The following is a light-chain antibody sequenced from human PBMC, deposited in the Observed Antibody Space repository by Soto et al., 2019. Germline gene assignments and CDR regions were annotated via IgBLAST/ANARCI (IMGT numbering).Light chain of an antibody. CDR1: SSDVGGYNY. CDR2: EVS. J-gene: IGLJ3*02. Sequence: QSALTQTASVSGSPGQSITISCTGTSSDVGGYNYVSWYQQHPGKAPKLMIYEVSNRPSGVSNRFSGSKSGNTASLTISGLQAEDEADYYCSSYTSNSTWVFGGGTKLTVL. V-gene: IGLV2-14*01. CDR3: SSYTSNSTWV.